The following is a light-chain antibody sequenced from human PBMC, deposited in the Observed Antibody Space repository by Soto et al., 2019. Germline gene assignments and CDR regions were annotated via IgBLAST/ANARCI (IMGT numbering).Light chain of an antibody. J-gene: IGLJ2*01. CDR3: SSYTRISTVI. Sequence: QSALTQTASVSGSLGQSITISCTGTSGDIGAYNYVSWYQQHPGKVPRLIIYEVTNRPSGVSNRFSGSKSGNTAFLTISGLEAEDEADYYCSSYTRISTVIFGGGTKVTVL. CDR2: EVT. CDR1: SGDIGAYNY. V-gene: IGLV2-14*03.